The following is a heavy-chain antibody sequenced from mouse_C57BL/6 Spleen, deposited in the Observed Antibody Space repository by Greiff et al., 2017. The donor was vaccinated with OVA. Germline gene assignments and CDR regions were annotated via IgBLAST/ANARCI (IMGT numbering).Heavy chain of an antibody. CDR1: GYSITSGYY. V-gene: IGHV3-6*01. CDR3: VVGGDYFDY. D-gene: IGHD2-2*01. J-gene: IGHJ2*01. CDR2: ISYDGSN. Sequence: EVQLVESGPGLVKPSQSLSLTCSVTGYSITSGYYWNWIRQFPGNKLEWMGYISYDGSNNYNPSLKNRISITRDTSKNQFFLKLNSVTTEDTATYYCVVGGDYFDYWGQGTTLTVSS.